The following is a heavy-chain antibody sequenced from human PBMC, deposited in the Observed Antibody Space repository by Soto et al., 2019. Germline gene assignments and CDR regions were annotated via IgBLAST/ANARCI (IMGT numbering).Heavy chain of an antibody. J-gene: IGHJ6*02. D-gene: IGHD5-18*01. Sequence: GGALRLSCSASGVTLSNYAMSWVRQAPGKGLEWISALPERGSSPYYADSVKGRSTISRDNSKNTLYLQMNSLRAEDTAVYYCAKMTSGSYGPNYGMDVWGQGTTVTVSS. CDR1: GVTLSNYA. CDR3: AKMTSGSYGPNYGMDV. CDR2: LPERGSSP. V-gene: IGHV3-23*01.